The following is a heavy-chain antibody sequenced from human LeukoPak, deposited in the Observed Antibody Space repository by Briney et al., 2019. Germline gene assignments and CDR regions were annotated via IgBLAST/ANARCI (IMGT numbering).Heavy chain of an antibody. CDR1: GYTLTELS. Sequence: ASVKVSCKVSGYTLTELSMHWVRQAPGKGLEWMGGFDPEDGETIYAQKFQGRVTMTRNTSISTAYMELSSLRSEDTAVYYCARDWGGLLIYAFDIWGQGTMVTVSS. J-gene: IGHJ3*02. CDR3: ARDWGGLLIYAFDI. V-gene: IGHV1-24*01. D-gene: IGHD3-3*01. CDR2: FDPEDGET.